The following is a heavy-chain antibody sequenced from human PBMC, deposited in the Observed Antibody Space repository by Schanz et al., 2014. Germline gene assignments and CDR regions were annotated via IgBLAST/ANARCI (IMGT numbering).Heavy chain of an antibody. CDR3: ARGTMPGTFDI. J-gene: IGHJ3*02. CDR2: IIPSLGLA. Sequence: VQLEQSGAEVKKPGSSVKVSCKASGGTFSSFGINWVRQAPGQGLEWMGRIIPSLGLAKYEQKFQGRVTITADRSTSTAYMELSSLRSEDTALYYCARGTMPGTFDIWGQGTMVTVSS. D-gene: IGHD2-2*01. CDR1: GGTFSSFG. V-gene: IGHV1-69*02.